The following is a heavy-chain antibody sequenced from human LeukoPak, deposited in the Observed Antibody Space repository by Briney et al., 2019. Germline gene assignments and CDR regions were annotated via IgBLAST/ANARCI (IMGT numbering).Heavy chain of an antibody. J-gene: IGHJ5*02. V-gene: IGHV1-2*02. CDR2: IYPNGSGK. CDR3: ARDGGSNWFYP. D-gene: IGHD3-3*01. CDR1: GCTFTGYY. Sequence: ASVTVSCTASGCTFTGYYMHWVRQAPGQGLEWMGWIYPNGSGKNYAQTFQGRVTMTRDTSISTAYMELSRLRSDDTAVYYCARDGGSNWFYPWGQGTLVTVSS.